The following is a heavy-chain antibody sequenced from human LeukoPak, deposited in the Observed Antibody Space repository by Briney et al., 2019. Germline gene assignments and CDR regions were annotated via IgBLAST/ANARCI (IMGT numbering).Heavy chain of an antibody. CDR3: AREVATITVAAAGCIDY. J-gene: IGHJ4*01. CDR1: GYTFNSYG. D-gene: IGHD5-12*01. Sequence: ASVKVSCKASGYTFNSYGVSWVRQAPGQGLEWMGWISGYNGNTKYAQKLQGRGTMTTNTSPNTAYTEPRSLRPDDTAGYFCAREVATITVAAAGCIDYWGQGTLVTASS. V-gene: IGHV1-18*01. CDR2: ISGYNGNT.